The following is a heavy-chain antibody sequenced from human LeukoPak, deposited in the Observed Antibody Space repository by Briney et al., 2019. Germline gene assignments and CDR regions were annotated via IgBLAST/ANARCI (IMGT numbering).Heavy chain of an antibody. CDR1: GYTFTGYY. V-gene: IGHV1-2*02. D-gene: IGHD3-22*01. J-gene: IGHJ4*02. CDR2: INPNSGGT. CDR3: ARGEYYDRSAYCFD. Sequence: ASVKVSCKASGYTFTGYYMHWVRQAPGQGLEWMGWINPNSGGTNYVQGFQGRVTMTRDTSISTAYMELSRLRSDDTAVYYCARGEYYDRSAYCFDWGQGTLVTVSS.